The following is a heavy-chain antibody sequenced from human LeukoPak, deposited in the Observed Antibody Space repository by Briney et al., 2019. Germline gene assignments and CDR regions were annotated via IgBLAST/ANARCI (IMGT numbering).Heavy chain of an antibody. V-gene: IGHV3-7*04. CDR1: GFTFSSYW. CDR3: ARGSDILTGYLFRFDY. CDR2: IKKDGSDK. Sequence: GGSLRLSCAASGFTFSSYWMSWVRQAPGKGLEWVANIKKDGSDKYYVDSVKGRFTISRDNAKNSLYLQMNSLRAKDTAVYYCARGSDILTGYLFRFDYWGQGTLVTVSS. J-gene: IGHJ4*02. D-gene: IGHD3-9*01.